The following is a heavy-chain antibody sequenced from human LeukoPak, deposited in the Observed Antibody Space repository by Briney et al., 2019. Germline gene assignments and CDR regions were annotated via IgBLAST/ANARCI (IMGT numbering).Heavy chain of an antibody. CDR1: GFSFSGYD. D-gene: IGHD3-10*01. Sequence: GGSLRLSCAASGFSFSGYDMHWVRQGSGKGLEWVSSIGTTGDPYYSDSVKGRFTISRDNAKNSLYPQMNSLGAGDTAVYFCARASIRTYYALDVWGQGTTVTVSS. V-gene: IGHV3-13*05. CDR2: IGTTGDP. CDR3: ARASIRTYYALDV. J-gene: IGHJ6*02.